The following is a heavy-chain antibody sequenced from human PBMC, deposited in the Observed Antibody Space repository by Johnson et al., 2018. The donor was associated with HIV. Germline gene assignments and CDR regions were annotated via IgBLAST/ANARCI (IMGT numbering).Heavy chain of an antibody. Sequence: VQLVESGGGLVKPGGSLRLSCAASGFTFSNAWMSWVRQAPGKGLEWVGRSRWKVNSYTSAYSASVKGRFTIARDDSKNSLYLQMNSLKTEDTAVYYCARRGDVCAYYPFDFWGQGTMVTVSS. D-gene: IGHD1-26*01. CDR2: SRWKVNSYTS. CDR3: ARRGDVCAYYPFDF. V-gene: IGHV3-72*01. J-gene: IGHJ3*01. CDR1: GFTFSNAW.